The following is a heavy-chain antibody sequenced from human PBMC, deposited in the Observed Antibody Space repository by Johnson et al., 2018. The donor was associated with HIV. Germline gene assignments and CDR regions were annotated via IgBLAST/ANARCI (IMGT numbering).Heavy chain of an antibody. Sequence: VQLVESGGGLIQPGGSLRLSCAASGFTVSSNYMRWVRQAPGKGLEWVSVISGSGGSTGYADSVKGRFTISRDNAKNSLYLQMNSLRAEDTALYYCARDEGIEWELLPNAFDIWGQGTMVTVSS. D-gene: IGHD1-26*01. CDR2: ISGSGGST. V-gene: IGHV3-53*01. CDR1: GFTVSSNY. J-gene: IGHJ3*02. CDR3: ARDEGIEWELLPNAFDI.